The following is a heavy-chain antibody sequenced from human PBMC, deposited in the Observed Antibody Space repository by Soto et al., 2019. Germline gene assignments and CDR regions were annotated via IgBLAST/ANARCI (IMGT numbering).Heavy chain of an antibody. CDR3: ARVAVAARIGVDY. CDR1: GGSFSGYY. Sequence: PSETLSLTCAVYGGSFSGYYWSWIRQPPGKGLEWIGEINHSGSTNYNPSLKSRVTISVDTSKNLFSLKLSSVTAADTAVYYCARVAVAARIGVDYWGQGTLVTVSS. J-gene: IGHJ4*02. D-gene: IGHD6-19*01. CDR2: INHSGST. V-gene: IGHV4-34*01.